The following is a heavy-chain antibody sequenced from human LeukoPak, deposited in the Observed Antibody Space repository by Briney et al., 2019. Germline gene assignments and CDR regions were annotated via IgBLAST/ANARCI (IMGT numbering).Heavy chain of an antibody. CDR3: TTDVIVVVPAADLDWFDP. Sequence: GGSLRLSCAASGFTFSNAWMSWVRQAPGKGLERVGRIKSKTDGGTTDYAAPVKGRFTISRDDSKNTLYLQMNSLKTEDTAVYYCTTDVIVVVPAADLDWFDPWGQGTPVTVSS. J-gene: IGHJ5*02. V-gene: IGHV3-15*01. CDR2: IKSKTDGGTT. D-gene: IGHD2-2*01. CDR1: GFTFSNAW.